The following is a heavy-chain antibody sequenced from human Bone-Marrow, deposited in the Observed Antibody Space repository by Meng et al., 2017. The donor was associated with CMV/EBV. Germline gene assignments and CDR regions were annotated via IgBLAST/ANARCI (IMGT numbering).Heavy chain of an antibody. V-gene: IGHV4-4*02. Sequence: CAVSGGSISSSDWWSWVRQPPGKGLGWIEEIYQSGSTNYNPSLKSRVTISVDKSKNQFSLKLSSVTAADTAVYYCARAGGRVYYFDYWGQGTLVTVSS. D-gene: IGHD6-13*01. J-gene: IGHJ4*02. CDR1: GGSISSSDW. CDR3: ARAGGRVYYFDY. CDR2: IYQSGST.